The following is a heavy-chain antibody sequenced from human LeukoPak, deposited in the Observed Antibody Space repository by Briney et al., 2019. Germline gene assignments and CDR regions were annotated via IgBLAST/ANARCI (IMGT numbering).Heavy chain of an antibody. V-gene: IGHV4-30-2*06. CDR1: GGAIASGGYS. Sequence: PSETLSHTCTVSGGAIASGGYSWNWIRQSPGKGLEWIGCIYDRGPAYYNPSLKSRFTISVDRPKNQFFLNVTSLTAADTAVYYCARSRQASGLLSSWGQGTPVVVSS. CDR2: IYDRGPA. D-gene: IGHD3-10*01. J-gene: IGHJ5*02. CDR3: ARSRQASGLLSS.